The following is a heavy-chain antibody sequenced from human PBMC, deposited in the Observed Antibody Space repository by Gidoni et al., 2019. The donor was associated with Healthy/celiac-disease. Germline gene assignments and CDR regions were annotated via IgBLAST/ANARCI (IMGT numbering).Heavy chain of an antibody. D-gene: IGHD3-22*01. Sequence: QVPLVESGGGVVTPARRRRPSCAAQGFTFSSYAMHWIRQAPGKGLEWVAVISYDGSNKYYADSVKGRFTISRDNSKNTLYLQMNSLRAEDTAVYYCASLYYYDSLFDYWGQGTLVTVSS. J-gene: IGHJ4*02. CDR1: GFTFSSYA. V-gene: IGHV3-30*04. CDR2: ISYDGSNK. CDR3: ASLYYYDSLFDY.